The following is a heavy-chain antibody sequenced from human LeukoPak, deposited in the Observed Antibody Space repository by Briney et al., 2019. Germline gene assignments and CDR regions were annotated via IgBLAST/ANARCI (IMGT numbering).Heavy chain of an antibody. CDR3: ARVSHVVLRFLEWLPGHYYYYMDV. J-gene: IGHJ6*03. V-gene: IGHV3-7*01. Sequence: EPGGSLRLSCAASGFTFSSYWMSWVRQAPGKGLEWVANIKQDGSEKYYVDSVKGRFTISRDNAKNSLYLQMNSLRAEDTAVYYCARVSHVVLRFLEWLPGHYYYYMDVWGKGTTVTVSS. D-gene: IGHD3-3*01. CDR1: GFTFSSYW. CDR2: IKQDGSEK.